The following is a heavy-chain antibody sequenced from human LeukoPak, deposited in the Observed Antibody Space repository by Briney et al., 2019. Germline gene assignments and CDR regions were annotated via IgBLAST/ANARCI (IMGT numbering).Heavy chain of an antibody. CDR2: INPNSGGK. Sequence: ASVKVSCKASGYTFTGYYMHWVRQAPGQGLAWMGWINPNSGGKNYAQKFQGRVTMTRDTSISTAYMELSRLRSDDTAVYYCARDSLYYDFWSGYYGVPENWFDPWGQGTLVTVSS. CDR1: GYTFTGYY. V-gene: IGHV1-2*02. D-gene: IGHD3-3*01. CDR3: ARDSLYYDFWSGYYGVPENWFDP. J-gene: IGHJ5*02.